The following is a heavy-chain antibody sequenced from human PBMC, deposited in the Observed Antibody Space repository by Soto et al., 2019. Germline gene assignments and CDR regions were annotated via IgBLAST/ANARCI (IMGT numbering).Heavy chain of an antibody. V-gene: IGHV3-66*01. J-gene: IGHJ4*02. CDR1: GFTVSSNY. D-gene: IGHD3-9*01. CDR2: IYRGDGT. CDR3: ARGAENYDILTGYSEGTLDY. Sequence: EVQLVESGGGLVQPGGSLRLSCAASGFTVSSNYMSWVRQAPGKGPEWVSGIYRGDGTYYADSVKGRFTISRDKSKNTMYLQMKSLRAEDTAVYYCARGAENYDILTGYSEGTLDYWGQGTLVTVSS.